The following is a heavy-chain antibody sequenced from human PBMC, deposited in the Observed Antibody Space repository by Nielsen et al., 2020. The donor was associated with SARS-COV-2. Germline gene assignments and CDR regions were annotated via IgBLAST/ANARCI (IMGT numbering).Heavy chain of an antibody. CDR2: IIPIFGTA. D-gene: IGHD7-27*01. CDR3: ASLPGGDSLATGVGNGMDV. V-gene: IGHV1-69*13. CDR1: GYTFTDYY. J-gene: IGHJ6*02. Sequence: SVKVSCKTSGYTFTDYYMHWVRQAPGQGLEWMGGIIPIFGTANYAQKFQGRVTITADESTSTAYMELSSLRSEDTAVYYCASLPGGDSLATGVGNGMDVWGQGTTVTVSS.